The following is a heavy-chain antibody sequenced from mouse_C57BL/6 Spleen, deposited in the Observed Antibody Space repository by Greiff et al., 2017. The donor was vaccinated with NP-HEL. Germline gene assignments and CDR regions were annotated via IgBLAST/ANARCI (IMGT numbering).Heavy chain of an antibody. CDR3: ARSHYGSSYWYFDV. D-gene: IGHD1-1*01. V-gene: IGHV1-64*01. Sequence: VQLQQPGAELVKPGASVKLSCKASGYTFTSYWMHWVKQRPGQGLEWIGMIHPNSGSTNYNEKFKSKATLTVDKPSSTAYMQLSSLTSEDSAVYYCARSHYGSSYWYFDVWGTGTTVTVSS. J-gene: IGHJ1*03. CDR1: GYTFTSYW. CDR2: IHPNSGST.